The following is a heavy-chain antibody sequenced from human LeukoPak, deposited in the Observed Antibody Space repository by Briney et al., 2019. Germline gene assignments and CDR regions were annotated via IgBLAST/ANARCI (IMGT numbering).Heavy chain of an antibody. CDR1: GSTFSSYS. V-gene: IGHV3-23*01. D-gene: IGHD5-24*01. J-gene: IGHJ4*02. CDR3: AKGRFADGYNL. CDR2: IGGGDDT. Sequence: GGSLRLSCAASGSTFSSYSMTWVRQAPGKGLEWVSAIGGGDDTYYADSVKGRFTISRDNSKNALYLQMDSLRADDTAVYYCAKGRFADGYNLWGQGTLVTVSS.